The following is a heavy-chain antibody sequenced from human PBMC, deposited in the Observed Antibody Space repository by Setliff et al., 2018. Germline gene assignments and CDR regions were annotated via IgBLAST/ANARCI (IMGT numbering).Heavy chain of an antibody. CDR3: ARSTVTQDFDY. CDR2: IYPGDSDT. CDR1: GYTFTNYW. Sequence: GESLKISCKGSGYTFTNYWIGWVRQMPGKGLEWMGAIYPGDSDTRHSPSFQGQVTISADKSISTVYLQWSSLKASDTAMYYCARSTVTQDFDYWGQGTLVNVSS. V-gene: IGHV5-51*01. D-gene: IGHD4-17*01. J-gene: IGHJ4*02.